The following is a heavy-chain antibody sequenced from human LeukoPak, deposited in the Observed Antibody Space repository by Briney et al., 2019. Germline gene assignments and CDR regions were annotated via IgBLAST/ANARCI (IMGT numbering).Heavy chain of an antibody. V-gene: IGHV4-59*08. CDR2: IYYSGST. J-gene: IGHJ6*03. CDR3: ARQGYYDTSGHYYMDV. Sequence: SETLSLTCTVSGDFINSYYWSWIRQPPRKGLEWIGYIYYSGSTNYNPSLKSRLTMSLDTSKSPFSLNLSSVTGADTAVYYCARQGYYDTSGHYYMDVWDKGTTVTVSS. CDR1: GDFINSYY. D-gene: IGHD3-22*01.